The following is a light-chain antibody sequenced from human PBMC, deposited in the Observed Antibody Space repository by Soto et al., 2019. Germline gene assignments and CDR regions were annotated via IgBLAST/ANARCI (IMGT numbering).Light chain of an antibody. CDR2: AAS. CDR1: QSISSY. V-gene: IGKV1-39*01. J-gene: IGKJ3*01. CDR3: QQSYRTPL. Sequence: DIQMTQSPASLSASVGDRVTITCRASQSISSYLNWYQQKPGKXPXXLIYAASNLQSGVPSRFSGSGSGTDFTLSISSLQPEDFATYYCQQSYRTPLFGPGTKVDIK.